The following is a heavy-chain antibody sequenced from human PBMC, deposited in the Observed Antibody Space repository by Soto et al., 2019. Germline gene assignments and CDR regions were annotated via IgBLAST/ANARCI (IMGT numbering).Heavy chain of an antibody. J-gene: IGHJ4*02. V-gene: IGHV4-39*01. CDR1: GGSISSSGYY. CDR3: ARHSLSQWFGELVPDY. CDR2: ISYSGST. D-gene: IGHD3-10*01. Sequence: PSETLSLTCTVSGGSISSSGYYWGWIRQPPGKGLEWIGSISYSGSTYYNPSLKSRLTISVDTSRNQFSLKLNSVAADTAVYYCARHSLSQWFGELVPDYWGQGTLVTVSS.